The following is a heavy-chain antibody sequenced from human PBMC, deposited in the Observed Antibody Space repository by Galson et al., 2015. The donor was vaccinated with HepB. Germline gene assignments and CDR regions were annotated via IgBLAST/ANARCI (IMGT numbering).Heavy chain of an antibody. J-gene: IGHJ6*03. CDR3: ARPGYCTGGVCPYYYYYMDV. Sequence: SLRLSCAASGFTFSDYYMSWIRQAPGKGLEWVSYISSSGSTIYYADSVKGRFTISRDNAKNSLYLQMNSLRAEDTAVYYCARPGYCTGGVCPYYYYYMDVWGKGTTVTVSS. CDR1: GFTFSDYY. CDR2: ISSSGSTI. V-gene: IGHV3-11*01. D-gene: IGHD2-8*02.